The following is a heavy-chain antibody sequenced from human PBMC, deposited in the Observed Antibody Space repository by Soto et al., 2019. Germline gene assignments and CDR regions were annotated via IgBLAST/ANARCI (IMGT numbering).Heavy chain of an antibody. CDR2: IYYSGST. D-gene: IGHD6-6*01. CDR3: AREGRAGRSGGPFDY. V-gene: IGHV4-31*03. J-gene: IGHJ4*02. CDR1: GGSISSGGYY. Sequence: QVQLQESGPGLVKPSQTLSLTCTVSGGSISSGGYYWSWTRQHPGKGLEWIGYIYYSGSTYYNPSIKRRITISVDTAKNQFSLKLSSVTAVETAVYCCAREGRAGRSGGPFDYWGQRTLVTVSS.